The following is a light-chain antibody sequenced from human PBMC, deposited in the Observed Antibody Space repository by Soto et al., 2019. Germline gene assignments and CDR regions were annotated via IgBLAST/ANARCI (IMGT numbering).Light chain of an antibody. CDR1: QTVTSNY. J-gene: IGKJ1*01. Sequence: EIVLTQSPGTLFLSPGERATLSCRASQTVTSNYLAWYQRKPGQAPRLLIYGASSRATDIPDRFSGSGSGTDFTLTITRLEPEDFAVYFCQQYAGSPSTFGQGTKVEIK. CDR2: GAS. V-gene: IGKV3-20*01. CDR3: QQYAGSPST.